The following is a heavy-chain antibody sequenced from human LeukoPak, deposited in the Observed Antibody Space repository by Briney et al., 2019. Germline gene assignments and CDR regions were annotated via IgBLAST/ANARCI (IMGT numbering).Heavy chain of an antibody. CDR2: ISGSGGST. D-gene: IGHD6-6*01. V-gene: IGHV3-23*01. CDR1: GFTFSSYA. CDR3: AKEGGRSSSSGNWFDP. Sequence: PGGSLRLSCAASGFTFSSYAMSWVRQAPGKGLEWVSAISGSGGSTYYADSVKGRFTTSRDNSKNTLYLQMNSLRAEDTAVYYCAKEGGRSSSSGNWFDPWGQGTLVTASS. J-gene: IGHJ5*02.